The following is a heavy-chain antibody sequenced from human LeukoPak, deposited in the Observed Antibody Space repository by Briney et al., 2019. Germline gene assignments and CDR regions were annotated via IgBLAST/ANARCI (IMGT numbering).Heavy chain of an antibody. D-gene: IGHD6-19*01. V-gene: IGHV4-30-2*01. CDR3: ASDSGALGDAFDI. CDR1: GGSISSGGYY. CDR2: IYHSGST. J-gene: IGHJ3*02. Sequence: SQTLSLTCTVSGGSISSGGYYWSWIRQPPGKGLEWIGYIYHSGSTYYNPSLKSRVTISVDRSKNQFSLKLSSVTAADTAVYYCASDSGALGDAFDIWGQGTMVTVSS.